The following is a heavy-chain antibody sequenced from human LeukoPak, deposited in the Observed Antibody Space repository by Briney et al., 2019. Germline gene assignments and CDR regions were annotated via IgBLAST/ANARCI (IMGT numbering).Heavy chain of an antibody. Sequence: PGGSLRLSCAASGFTFSSYAKHWVRQAPGKGLEWASSISASGSSAWYADSVKGRFTISRDNSKNTLYLQMNSLRAEDTAVYYCAKDLHGDFVRWGDYWGQGALVTVSS. CDR1: GFTFSSYA. D-gene: IGHD2-21*02. CDR3: AKDLHGDFVRWGDY. V-gene: IGHV3-23*01. J-gene: IGHJ4*02. CDR2: ISASGSSA.